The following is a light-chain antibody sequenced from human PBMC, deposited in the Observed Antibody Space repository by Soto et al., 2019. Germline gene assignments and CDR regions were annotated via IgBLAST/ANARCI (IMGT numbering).Light chain of an antibody. J-gene: IGKJ1*01. CDR3: QQSDKWSGK. V-gene: IGKV3-11*01. CDR2: GAS. CDR1: QSVDSY. Sequence: EIVFTQSPASLSLSPGERATLSCRASQSVDSYLVWYQQKPGQAPRLLIFGASNRPTGIPHRFSASGYGTAFTLTISRLETADFAVYYCQQSDKWSGKFGKGTKVDI.